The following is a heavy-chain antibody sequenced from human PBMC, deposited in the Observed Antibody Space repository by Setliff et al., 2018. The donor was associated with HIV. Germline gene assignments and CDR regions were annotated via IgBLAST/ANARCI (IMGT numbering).Heavy chain of an antibody. CDR3: ARDRGYPDSFNI. Sequence: GGSLRLSCAASGFTFSSYAMSWVRQAPGKGLEWVSAISGSGGSTYYADSVKGRFTISRDNSKNTLYLQMNSLRAEDTAVYYCARDRGYPDSFNIWGQGTTVTVSS. CDR1: GFTFSSYA. J-gene: IGHJ3*02. D-gene: IGHD2-15*01. V-gene: IGHV3-23*01. CDR2: ISGSGGST.